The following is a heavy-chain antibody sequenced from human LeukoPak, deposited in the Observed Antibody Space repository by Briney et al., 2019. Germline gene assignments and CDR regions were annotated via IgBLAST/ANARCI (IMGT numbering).Heavy chain of an antibody. D-gene: IGHD2-2*01. V-gene: IGHV1-69*06. CDR1: GGTFSSYA. CDR2: IIPIFGTA. J-gene: IGHJ4*02. Sequence: SVKVSCTASGGTFSSYALSWVRQAPGQGLEWMGGIIPIFGTANYAQKFQGRVTITADKSTSTAYMELSSLRSEDTAVYYCARDSGADIVVVPAASDYWGQGTLVTVSS. CDR3: ARDSGADIVVVPAASDY.